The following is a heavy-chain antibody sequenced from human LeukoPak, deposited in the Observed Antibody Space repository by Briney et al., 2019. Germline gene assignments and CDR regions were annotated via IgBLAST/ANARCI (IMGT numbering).Heavy chain of an antibody. CDR1: GYTFTSYG. J-gene: IGHJ4*02. D-gene: IGHD5-24*01. CDR3: ARDLSISVPYYFDY. CDR2: ISAYNGNT. V-gene: IGHV1-18*01. Sequence: GASVKVSCKASGYTFTSYGISWVRQAPGQGLEWMGWISAYNGNTNYAQKLQGRVTMTTDTSTSTAYMELRSLRSDDTAVYYCARDLSISVPYYFDYWGQGTLVTVSS.